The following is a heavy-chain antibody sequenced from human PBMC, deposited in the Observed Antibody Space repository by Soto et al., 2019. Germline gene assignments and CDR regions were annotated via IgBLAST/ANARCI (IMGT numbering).Heavy chain of an antibody. CDR2: ISYDGSNK. Sequence: GESLKISCAASGFTFSSYAMHWVRQAPGKGLEWVAVISYDGSNKYYADSVKGRFTISRDNSKNTLYLQMNSLRAEDTAVYYCARDKEVGATGKGYGMDVWGQGTTVTVSS. CDR3: ARDKEVGATGKGYGMDV. J-gene: IGHJ6*02. V-gene: IGHV3-30-3*01. CDR1: GFTFSSYA. D-gene: IGHD1-26*01.